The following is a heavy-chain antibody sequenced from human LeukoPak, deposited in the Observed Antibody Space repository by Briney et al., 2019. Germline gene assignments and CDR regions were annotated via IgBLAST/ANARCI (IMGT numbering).Heavy chain of an antibody. J-gene: IGHJ4*02. CDR2: INSDGSTT. CDR3: ARVQTGRWHFDY. CDR1: GFTFSSYW. Sequence: PGGSLRLSCAASGFTFSSYWMHWVRQAPGKGLVWVSRINSDGSTTSYADSVKGRFTISRDSAKNTLYLQMSSLRAEDTAVYYCARVQTGRWHFDYWGQGTLATVSS. V-gene: IGHV3-74*01. D-gene: IGHD2-15*01.